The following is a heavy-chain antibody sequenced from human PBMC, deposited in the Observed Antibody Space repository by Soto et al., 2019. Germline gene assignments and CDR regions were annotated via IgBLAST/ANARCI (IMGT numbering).Heavy chain of an antibody. D-gene: IGHD1-26*01. V-gene: IGHV6-1*01. CDR3: ARSGNVGAVDY. CDR1: VDIVSSKSAA. Sequence: SQTLSLTCAISVDIVSSKSAAWNCIRQSPSRGLEWLGRTYYRSKWYNEYAVSVKSRITVNPDTYKNQFSLQLNSMTPEDTAVYYCARSGNVGAVDYWGQGTLVTVSS. J-gene: IGHJ4*02. CDR2: TYYRSKWYN.